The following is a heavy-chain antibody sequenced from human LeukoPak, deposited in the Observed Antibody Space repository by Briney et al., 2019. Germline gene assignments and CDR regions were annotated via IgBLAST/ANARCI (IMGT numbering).Heavy chain of an antibody. J-gene: IGHJ5*02. CDR1: GFTFSSHW. CDR2: INSDGSST. V-gene: IGHV3-74*01. CDR3: ARGEPYYDFWSGSNWFDP. Sequence: PGGSLRLSSAASGFTFSSHWMHWVRQAPGKGLVWVSRINSDGSSTSYADSVKGRFTISRDNAKNTLYLQMNSLRAEDTAVYYCARGEPYYDFWSGSNWFDPWGQGTLVTVSS. D-gene: IGHD3-3*01.